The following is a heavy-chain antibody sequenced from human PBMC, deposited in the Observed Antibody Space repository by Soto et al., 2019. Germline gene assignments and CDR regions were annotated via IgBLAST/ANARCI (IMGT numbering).Heavy chain of an antibody. CDR3: VTETQWYFDD. D-gene: IGHD2-8*01. Sequence: QVQLVESGGGLVNPGGSLRLSCAASGFSFSLRYMSWIRQAPGRGLEWVSYISPGGDNIHYADFVKGRFTISRDNPKDSLYLQMNSLRVEDTAVYYCVTETQWYFDDWGPGTLVTVSS. V-gene: IGHV3-11*01. CDR2: ISPGGDNI. CDR1: GFSFSLRY. J-gene: IGHJ4*02.